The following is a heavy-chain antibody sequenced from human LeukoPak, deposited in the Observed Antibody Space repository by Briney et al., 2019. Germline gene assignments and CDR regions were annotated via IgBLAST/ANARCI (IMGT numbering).Heavy chain of an antibody. V-gene: IGHV4-59*08. Sequence: SETLSLTCTVSGGSISSYYWSWIRQPPGKGLEWIGYIYYSGSTNYNPSLKSRVTMSVDTSKNQFSLKMRAVTAADTAVYYCARSEINDYSRYWGQGTLVTVSS. J-gene: IGHJ4*02. CDR1: GGSISSYY. CDR2: IYYSGST. CDR3: ARSEINDYSRY. D-gene: IGHD4-11*01.